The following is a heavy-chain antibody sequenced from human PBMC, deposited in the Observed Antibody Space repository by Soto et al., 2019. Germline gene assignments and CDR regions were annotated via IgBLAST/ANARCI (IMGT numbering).Heavy chain of an antibody. CDR2: IFPSDSDT. Sequence: GESLKISCKASGYSFSTSWIGWVRQMPGKGLEWMGIIFPSDSDTRYSPSFQGQVTISVDKSISTAYLQWSSLKASDTAMYYCARRPGSWFDPWGHGTLVTVSS. V-gene: IGHV5-51*01. CDR3: ARRPGSWFDP. J-gene: IGHJ5*02. CDR1: GYSFSTSW. D-gene: IGHD3-10*01.